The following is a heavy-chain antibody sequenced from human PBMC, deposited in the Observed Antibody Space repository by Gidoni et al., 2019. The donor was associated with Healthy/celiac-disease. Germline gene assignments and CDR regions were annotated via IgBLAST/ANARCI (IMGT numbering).Heavy chain of an antibody. CDR1: GFTVSSNY. J-gene: IGHJ5*02. Sequence: EVQLVESGGGLIQPGRSLRLSCAASGFTVSSNYMSWVRQAQGKGMEWVSVMYGGGSTNYTDSVKGGFTISRDNSRNTLYLQVNSLRGGDTAVYYGEREGWEHPGWFDPWGQGTLVTVSS. CDR2: MYGGGST. V-gene: IGHV3-53*01. D-gene: IGHD1-26*01. CDR3: EREGWEHPGWFDP.